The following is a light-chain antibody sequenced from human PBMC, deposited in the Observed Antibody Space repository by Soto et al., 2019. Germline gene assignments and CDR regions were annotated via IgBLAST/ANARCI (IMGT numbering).Light chain of an antibody. Sequence: QSALTQPASVSGSPGQSITISCTGTSSDVGAYDFVSWYQHYPGKAPKLVTFDVTHRPPGISDRFSGSKSGNTASLTISGLQAEDEAEYYCSSYTNINTRACVFGTGTKLTVL. CDR2: DVT. J-gene: IGLJ1*01. CDR3: SSYTNINTRACV. V-gene: IGLV2-14*01. CDR1: SSDVGAYDF.